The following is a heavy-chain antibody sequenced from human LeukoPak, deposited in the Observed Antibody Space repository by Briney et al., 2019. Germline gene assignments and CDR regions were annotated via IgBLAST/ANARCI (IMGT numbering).Heavy chain of an antibody. CDR3: ARRRYNWNAIDY. V-gene: IGHV3-48*04. CDR2: ISSSGSTI. Sequence: PGGSLRLSCAASGFTISSYGMHWVRQAPGKGLEWVSYISSSGSTIYYADSVKGRFTISRDNAKNSLYLQMNSLRAEDTAVYYCARRRYNWNAIDYWGQGTLVTVSS. D-gene: IGHD1-20*01. J-gene: IGHJ4*02. CDR1: GFTISSYG.